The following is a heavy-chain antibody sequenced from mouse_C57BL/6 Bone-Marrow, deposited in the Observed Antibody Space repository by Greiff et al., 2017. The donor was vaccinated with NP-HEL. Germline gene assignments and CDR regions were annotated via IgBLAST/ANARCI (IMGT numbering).Heavy chain of an antibody. J-gene: IGHJ2*01. Sequence: VMLVESGAELVRPGASVKLSCKASGYTFTDYYINWVKQRPGQGLEWIARIYPGSGNTYYNEKFKGKATLTVDKSSSTAYMQLSSLTSEDSAVYYCAYYGYYFDYWGQGTTLTVSS. V-gene: IGHV1-76*01. CDR2: IYPGSGNT. CDR1: GYTFTDYY. D-gene: IGHD2-2*01. CDR3: AYYGYYFDY.